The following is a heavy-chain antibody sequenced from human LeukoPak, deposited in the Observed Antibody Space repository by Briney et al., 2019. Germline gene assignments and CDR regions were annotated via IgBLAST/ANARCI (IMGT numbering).Heavy chain of an antibody. CDR3: AGSGGVIASDAFDI. V-gene: IGHV3-7*01. CDR2: IKQDGSEK. CDR1: GFTFSSYW. J-gene: IGHJ3*02. Sequence: GGSLRLSCAASGFTFSSYWMSWARQAPGKGLEWVANIKQDGSEKYYVDSVKGRFTISRDNDKNSLYLQMNSLRAEDTAVYYCAGSGGVIASDAFDIWGQGTMVTVSS. D-gene: IGHD3-16*02.